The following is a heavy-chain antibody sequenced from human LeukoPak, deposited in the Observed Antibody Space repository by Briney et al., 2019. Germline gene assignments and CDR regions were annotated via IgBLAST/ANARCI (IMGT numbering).Heavy chain of an antibody. J-gene: IGHJ4*02. V-gene: IGHV3-30*18. D-gene: IGHD4-23*01. CDR1: GFTFSSYG. Sequence: GGSLRLSCAASGFTFSSYGKHWVRQAPGKGLEWVAVISYDGSNKYYADSVKGRFTISRDNSKNTLYLQMNSLRAEDTAVYYCAKDQTTVVTGLDYWGQGTLVTVSS. CDR2: ISYDGSNK. CDR3: AKDQTTVVTGLDY.